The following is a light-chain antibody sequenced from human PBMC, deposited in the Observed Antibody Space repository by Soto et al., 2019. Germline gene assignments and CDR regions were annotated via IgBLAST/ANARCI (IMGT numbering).Light chain of an antibody. J-gene: IGKJ1*01. Sequence: EIGLPQSPGTLSLSPGERATLSCRSSHSVSSNYLAWYQQKPGQAPRLLIYDVSSRATGIPDRFSGSGSGTDFTLTISRLEPVDFAVYYCQQYGISPTFGQGTKVEIK. CDR3: QQYGISPT. CDR1: HSVSSNY. CDR2: DVS. V-gene: IGKV3-20*01.